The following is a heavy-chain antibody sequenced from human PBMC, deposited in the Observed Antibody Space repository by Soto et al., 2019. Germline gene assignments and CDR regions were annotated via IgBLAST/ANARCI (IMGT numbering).Heavy chain of an antibody. J-gene: IGHJ5*02. CDR1: WFTVSSNY. CDR2: IYSGGST. Sequence: GGSLRVPCAASWFTVSSNYMTWVRQAPGKGLEWVSVIYSGGSTYYADSVKGRFTISRDQSKNPLYLQMNSQRAETTAVYYCARLRAYYGFWSGYSRGLSWFDPWGWLRQVTV. V-gene: IGHV3-53*01. D-gene: IGHD3-3*01. CDR3: ARLRAYYGFWSGYSRGLSWFDP.